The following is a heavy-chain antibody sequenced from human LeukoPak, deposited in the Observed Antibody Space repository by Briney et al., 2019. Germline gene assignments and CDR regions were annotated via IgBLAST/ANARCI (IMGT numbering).Heavy chain of an antibody. CDR1: GFTFSSYA. V-gene: IGHV3-23*01. CDR3: ASTGYYYDSSGYSVFEA. CDR2: ISGSGGST. J-gene: IGHJ5*02. Sequence: GGSLRLSCAASGFTFSSYAMSWVRQAPGKGLEWVSAISGSGGSTYYADSVKGRFTISRDNSKNTLYLQMNSLRAEDTAVYYCASTGYYYDSSGYSVFEAWGQGTLVTVSS. D-gene: IGHD3-22*01.